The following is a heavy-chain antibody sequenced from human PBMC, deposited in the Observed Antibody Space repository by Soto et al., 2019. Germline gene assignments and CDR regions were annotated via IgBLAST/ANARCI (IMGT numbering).Heavy chain of an antibody. CDR1: GGSISSGGYY. V-gene: IGHV4-31*03. Sequence: SETLSLTCTVSGGSISSGGYYWSWIRQHPGKGLEWIGYIYYSGSTYYNPSLKSRVTISVDTSKNQFSLKLSSVTAADTAVYYCARAHHYDILTGYYNGPFDYWGQGTLVTV. J-gene: IGHJ4*02. CDR2: IYYSGST. D-gene: IGHD3-9*01. CDR3: ARAHHYDILTGYYNGPFDY.